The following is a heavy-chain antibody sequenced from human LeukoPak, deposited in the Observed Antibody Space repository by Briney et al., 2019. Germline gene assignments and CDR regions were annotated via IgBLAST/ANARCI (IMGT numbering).Heavy chain of an antibody. D-gene: IGHD1-7*01. Sequence: SETLSLTCTVSGGSMSSSSYHWGWIRQPPGKGLEWIGSIYYSGSTYYNPSLKSRVTISIDTSKNQFSLKLSSVTAADTAVYYCARQGYNWNYFSHWGPGTLATVSS. V-gene: IGHV4-39*01. CDR1: GGSMSSSSYH. J-gene: IGHJ4*02. CDR3: ARQGYNWNYFSH. CDR2: IYYSGST.